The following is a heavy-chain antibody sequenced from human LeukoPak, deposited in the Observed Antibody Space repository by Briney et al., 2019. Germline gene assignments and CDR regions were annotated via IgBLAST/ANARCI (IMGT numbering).Heavy chain of an antibody. CDR1: GYSIGSGYY. V-gene: IGHV4-38-2*02. D-gene: IGHD2-2*01. Sequence: PSETLSLTCSVSGYSIGSGYYWGWRRQPPGKGLGWFGSIYHSGNTYYNPSLQGRFSISIDTSKNQVSLKLSCVTAADTAVYYCAREMGYYSGSSCYGLAVWGQGNTVPVTS. J-gene: IGHJ6*02. CDR3: AREMGYYSGSSCYGLAV. CDR2: IYHSGNT.